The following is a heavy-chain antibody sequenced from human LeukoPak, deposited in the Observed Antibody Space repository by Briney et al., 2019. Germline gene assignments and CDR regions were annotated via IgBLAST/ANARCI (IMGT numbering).Heavy chain of an antibody. J-gene: IGHJ3*02. V-gene: IGHV4-39*01. CDR3: AGSYTTENAFDI. Sequence: SETLSLTCTVSGGSISSSSYYWGWIRQPPGKGLEWIGSSYYSGSTYYNPSLKSRVTISVDTSKNQFSLKLSSVTAADTAVYYCAGSYTTENAFDIWGQGTMVTVSS. CDR1: GGSISSSSYY. CDR2: SYYSGST. D-gene: IGHD3-16*01.